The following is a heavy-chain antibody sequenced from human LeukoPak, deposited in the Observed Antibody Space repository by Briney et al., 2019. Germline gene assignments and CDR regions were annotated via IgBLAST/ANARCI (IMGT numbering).Heavy chain of an antibody. V-gene: IGHV3-9*01. Sequence: GRSLRLSCAASGFTFDDYAMHWVRQAPGKGLEWVSGISWNSGSIGYADSVKGRFTISRDNAKNSLYLQMNSLRAEDTAVYYCAKERFGGTFDIWGQGTMVTVSS. D-gene: IGHD3-10*01. CDR1: GFTFDDYA. CDR2: ISWNSGSI. CDR3: AKERFGGTFDI. J-gene: IGHJ3*02.